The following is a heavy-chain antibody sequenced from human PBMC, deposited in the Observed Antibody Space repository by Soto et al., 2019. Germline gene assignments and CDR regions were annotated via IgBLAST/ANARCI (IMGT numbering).Heavy chain of an antibody. CDR1: GYTSTNYG. Sequence: QVQLVQSGTEVMKPGASVKVSCKASGYTSTNYGMHWVRQAPGQRLEWMGWINAGSGNTNYSQKFQGRITITRDTSASTVYMELSSLRSEDTAVYYCANDIIVIPAAKGLDYWGQGALVTVSS. D-gene: IGHD2-2*01. J-gene: IGHJ4*02. CDR2: INAGSGNT. V-gene: IGHV1-3*01. CDR3: ANDIIVIPAAKGLDY.